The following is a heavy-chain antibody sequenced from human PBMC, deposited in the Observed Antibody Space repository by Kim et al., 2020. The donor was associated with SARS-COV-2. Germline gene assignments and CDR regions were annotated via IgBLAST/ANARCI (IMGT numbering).Heavy chain of an antibody. CDR3: AGDHYDILTGYYKADYYYGMDV. D-gene: IGHD3-9*01. V-gene: IGHV4-59*13. CDR1: GGSISSYY. J-gene: IGHJ6*02. CDR2: IYYSGST. Sequence: SETLSLTCTVSGGSISSYYWSWIRQPPGKGLEWIGYIYYSGSTNYNPSLKSRVTISVDTSKNQFSLKLSSVTAADTAVYYCAGDHYDILTGYYKADYYYGMDVWGQGTTVTVSS.